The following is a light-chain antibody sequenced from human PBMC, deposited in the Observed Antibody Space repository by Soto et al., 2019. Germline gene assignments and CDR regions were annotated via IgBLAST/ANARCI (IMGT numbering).Light chain of an antibody. J-gene: IGKJ1*01. Sequence: DIQMTQSPSSLSASVGDRVTITCRASQSVSTYFNWYQQKPWKAPNLLIYGASNVQSGVPSRFSGTGSATDFTLTISSLQPEDSATYYCQQSYGIPRTFGQGTKVEIK. CDR1: QSVSTY. V-gene: IGKV1-39*01. CDR3: QQSYGIPRT. CDR2: GAS.